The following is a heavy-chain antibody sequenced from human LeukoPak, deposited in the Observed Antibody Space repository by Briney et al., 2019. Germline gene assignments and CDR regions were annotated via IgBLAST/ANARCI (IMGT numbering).Heavy chain of an antibody. CDR1: GASISDYY. V-gene: IGHV4-59*01. CDR2: VSSRGAT. Sequence: SEILSLTCNVSGASISDYYWSWIRQSPTRGLEWIGYVSSRGATNNNPSLKSRVTTSAHTSENQLSLKLTSVTAADTAVYYCARAQKTMLSRAVYFFDFWGQGLLVTVSS. D-gene: IGHD2-2*01. CDR3: ARAQKTMLSRAVYFFDF. J-gene: IGHJ4*02.